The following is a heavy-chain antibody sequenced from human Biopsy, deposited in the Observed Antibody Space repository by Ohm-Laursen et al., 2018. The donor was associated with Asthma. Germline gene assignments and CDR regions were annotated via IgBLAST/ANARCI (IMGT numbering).Heavy chain of an antibody. J-gene: IGHJ4*02. CDR2: INVGNGNT. Sequence: ASVKASCKASGYTFINYAIHWVRQAPGQRLEWMGWINVGNGNTKYSQKFQGRVTISRDTSASTAYMDLSSLRSEDTAVYYCARDAWELQKPYAYYFDYWGQGTLVTVSS. D-gene: IGHD1-26*01. V-gene: IGHV1-3*01. CDR3: ARDAWELQKPYAYYFDY. CDR1: GYTFINYA.